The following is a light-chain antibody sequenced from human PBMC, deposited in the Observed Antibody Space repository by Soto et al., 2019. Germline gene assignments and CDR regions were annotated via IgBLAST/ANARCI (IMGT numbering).Light chain of an antibody. CDR2: EVN. Sequence: QSVLTQPASVSGSPGQPITISCTGTSSDVGIYNLVSWYQHFPGKAPKLMIYEVNTRPSGISNRFSGSKSGDTASLTISGLQAEDEAEYSCFSYSTSSSLYVFGSGTKATVL. CDR3: FSYSTSSSLYV. CDR1: SSDVGIYNL. J-gene: IGLJ1*01. V-gene: IGLV2-14*02.